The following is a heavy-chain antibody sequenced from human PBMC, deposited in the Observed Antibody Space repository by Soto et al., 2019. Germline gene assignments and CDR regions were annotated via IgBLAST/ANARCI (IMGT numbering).Heavy chain of an antibody. CDR1: GGSISSGGYS. CDR2: IYHSGST. J-gene: IGHJ4*02. Sequence: SETLSLTCAVSGGSISSGGYSCNWIRQPPGKGLEWIGYIYHSGSTYYNPSLKSRVTISVDRSKNQFSLKLSSVTAADTAVYYCASSCITTTGDYFDYWGQGTLVTVSS. V-gene: IGHV4-30-2*01. D-gene: IGHD3-10*01. CDR3: ASSCITTTGDYFDY.